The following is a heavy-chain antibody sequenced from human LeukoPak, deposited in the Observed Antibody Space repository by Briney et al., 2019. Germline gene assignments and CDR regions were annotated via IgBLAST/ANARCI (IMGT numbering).Heavy chain of an antibody. J-gene: IGHJ5*02. D-gene: IGHD3-10*01. CDR2: ISSSGSTI. CDR3: ARDRQGGSESYNPHRPIVGHWFDP. CDR1: GFTFSDYY. Sequence: GGSLRLSCAASGFTFSDYYMSWIRQAPGKGLEWVSYISSSGSTIYYADSVKGRFTISRDNAKNSLYPQMNSLIAEDTAVYYCARDRQGGSESYNPHRPIVGHWFDPWGQGTLVTVSS. V-gene: IGHV3-11*01.